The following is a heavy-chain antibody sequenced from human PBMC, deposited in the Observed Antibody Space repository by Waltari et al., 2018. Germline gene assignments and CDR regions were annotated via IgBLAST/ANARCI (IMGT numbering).Heavy chain of an antibody. CDR2: IGGGSTIT. CDR1: GIGLGNYA. D-gene: IGHD4-4*01. CDR3: VVSQSGYGNYIY. Sequence: EVQMSESGGGSLQPGGSLRLSCAASGIGLGNYAMSWVRQAPGKGLEWVSSIGGGSTITFYADTVKGRFTISRDNFRNTLFLQMDNLRPDDTATYFCVVSQSGYGNYIYWGHGSLVTVSS. V-gene: IGHV3-23*01. J-gene: IGHJ4*01.